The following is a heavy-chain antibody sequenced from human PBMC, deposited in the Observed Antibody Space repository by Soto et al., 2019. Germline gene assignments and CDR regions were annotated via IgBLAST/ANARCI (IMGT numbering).Heavy chain of an antibody. CDR1: GFTFSNYG. CDR3: GRDTYSGARYYLDL. CDR2: KWFFASRGNE. J-gene: IGHJ4*02. V-gene: IGHV3-33*01. Sequence: GGSLRLSCATSGFTFSNYGIHWVRQAPGKGLEWVAVKWFFASRGNEYYADSVKGRFAISRDDSKQTAYLEMKSLRAEDTAVSYCGRDTYSGARYYLDLWGQRT. D-gene: IGHD1-26*01.